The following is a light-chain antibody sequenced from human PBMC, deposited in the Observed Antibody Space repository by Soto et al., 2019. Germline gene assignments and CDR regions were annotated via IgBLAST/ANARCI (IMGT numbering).Light chain of an antibody. Sequence: QSVMRPPSSVAGSSGPTINLPRNGTHNDIGGYNFVSWFQQHPGKAPKLLICDVPRRPSGVSDRFSGSKSGNTASLTISGLQAEDEADYYCNSYSGGNTLYVFGSGTKVTVL. CDR3: NSYSGGNTLYV. J-gene: IGLJ1*01. CDR2: DVP. V-gene: IGLV2-14*01. CDR1: HNDIGGYNF.